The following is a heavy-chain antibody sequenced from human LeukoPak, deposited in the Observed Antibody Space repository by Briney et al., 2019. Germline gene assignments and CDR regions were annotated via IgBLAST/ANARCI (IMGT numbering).Heavy chain of an antibody. Sequence: GGSLRLSCAASGFTFSSYWMHWVRQAPGKGLVWVSHINTDGSTTTYADSVKGRFTISRDNAKNSLYLQRNSLRAEDTAVYYCGRGNGHAFDIWGQGTMVTVSS. D-gene: IGHD2-8*01. CDR3: GRGNGHAFDI. CDR2: INTDGSTT. J-gene: IGHJ3*02. V-gene: IGHV3-74*01. CDR1: GFTFSSYW.